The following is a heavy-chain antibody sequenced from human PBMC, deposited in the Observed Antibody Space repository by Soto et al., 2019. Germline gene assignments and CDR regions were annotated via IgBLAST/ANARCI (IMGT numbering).Heavy chain of an antibody. Sequence: QVQLVQSGAEVKKPGASVKVSCKASGYTFTSYGISWVRQAPGQGLEWMGWISAYNGNTNYAQKLQGRVTMTTDTSTSTADMELRSLRSDDTAVYYCARCGYSYENYYYYYGMDVWGQGTTVTVSS. V-gene: IGHV1-18*01. CDR2: ISAYNGNT. CDR3: ARCGYSYENYYYYYGMDV. CDR1: GYTFTSYG. J-gene: IGHJ6*02. D-gene: IGHD5-18*01.